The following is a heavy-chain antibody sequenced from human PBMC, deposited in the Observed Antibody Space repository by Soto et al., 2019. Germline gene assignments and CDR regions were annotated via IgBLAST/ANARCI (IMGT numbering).Heavy chain of an antibody. CDR3: ATGGYYDSSGYPEYFQH. V-gene: IGHV1-24*01. Sequence: GASVKVSCKVSGYTLTELSMHWVRQAPGKRLEWMGGFDPEDGETIYAQKFQGRVTMTEDTSTDTAYMELSSLRSEDTAVYYCATGGYYDSSGYPEYFQHWGQGTLVTVSS. D-gene: IGHD3-22*01. J-gene: IGHJ1*01. CDR1: GYTLTELS. CDR2: FDPEDGET.